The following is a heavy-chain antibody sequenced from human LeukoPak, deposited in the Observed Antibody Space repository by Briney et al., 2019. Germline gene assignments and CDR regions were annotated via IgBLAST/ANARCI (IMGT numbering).Heavy chain of an antibody. Sequence: GGSLRLSCAASGFTFSSYEMNWVRQGPGKGLEWVSYISSSGSTIYYADSVKGRFTISRDNAKNSLYLQMNSLRAEDTAVYYCARDHSSSWYRSRTGNWFDPWGQGTLVTVSS. V-gene: IGHV3-48*03. J-gene: IGHJ5*02. CDR2: ISSSGSTI. D-gene: IGHD6-13*01. CDR3: ARDHSSSWYRSRTGNWFDP. CDR1: GFTFSSYE.